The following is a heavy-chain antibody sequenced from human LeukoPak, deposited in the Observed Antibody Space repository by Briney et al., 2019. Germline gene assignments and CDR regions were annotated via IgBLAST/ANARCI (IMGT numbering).Heavy chain of an antibody. D-gene: IGHD2-15*01. CDR3: AKGHCSGGSCYGTDY. Sequence: DSVKGRFAIARDNSKNTLYLQMNSLRAEDTAVYYCAKGHCSGGSCYGTDYWGRGTLVTVSS. V-gene: IGHV3-23*01. J-gene: IGHJ4*02.